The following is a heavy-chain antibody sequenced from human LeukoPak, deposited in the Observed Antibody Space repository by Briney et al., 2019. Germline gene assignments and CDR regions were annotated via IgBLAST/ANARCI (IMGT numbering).Heavy chain of an antibody. CDR3: ARDLYTYGPDY. CDR2: IQQDGSEK. J-gene: IGHJ4*02. CDR1: GFSFSSYW. Sequence: GGSLRLSCAASGFSFSSYWKSWVRQAPGKGLEWVATIQQDGSEKYYVDSVKGRFTISRDNAKNSLYLQMNSLRAEDTAVYYCARDLYTYGPDYWGQGTLVTVSS. V-gene: IGHV3-7*01. D-gene: IGHD5-18*01.